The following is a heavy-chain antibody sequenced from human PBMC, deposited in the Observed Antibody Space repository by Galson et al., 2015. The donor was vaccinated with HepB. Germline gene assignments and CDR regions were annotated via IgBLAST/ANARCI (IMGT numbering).Heavy chain of an antibody. V-gene: IGHV3-11*01. CDR3: ADLHSSGYTYDS. J-gene: IGHJ4*02. CDR2: ITSSGNDQ. D-gene: IGHD3-22*01. Sequence: SLRLSCAASGFTFSDYYMSWIRQAPGKGLEWVSYITSSGNDQYYADSVKGRFTISRDNAKNSLYLQLNSLRAEDTAVYYCADLHSSGYTYDSWGQGTLVTVSS. CDR1: GFTFSDYY.